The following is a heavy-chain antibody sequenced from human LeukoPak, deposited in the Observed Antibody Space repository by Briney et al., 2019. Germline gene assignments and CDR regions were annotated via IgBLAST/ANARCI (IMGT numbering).Heavy chain of an antibody. D-gene: IGHD3-9*01. Sequence: ASVKVSCKASGYTFTGYYMHWVRQAPGQGLEWMGWINPNSGGTNYAQKFQGRVTMTRDTSISTAYMELSRLRSDDTAVYYCARDPLTYYDILTGPDDAFDIWGQGTMVTVSS. CDR3: ARDPLTYYDILTGPDDAFDI. CDR2: INPNSGGT. J-gene: IGHJ3*02. V-gene: IGHV1-2*02. CDR1: GYTFTGYY.